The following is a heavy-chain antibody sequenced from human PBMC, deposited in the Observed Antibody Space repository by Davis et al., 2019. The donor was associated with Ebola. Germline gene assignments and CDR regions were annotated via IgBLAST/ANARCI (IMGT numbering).Heavy chain of an antibody. CDR2: IYYSGST. V-gene: IGHV4-61*05. Sequence: GSLRLSRTVSGCSISSSRYYWSWTRQPPGKGLEWIGYIYYSGSTNYNPSLKSRVTISVDTSKNQFSLKLSSVTAADTAVYYCARHSMVRGVPSHWGQGTLVTVSS. J-gene: IGHJ4*02. D-gene: IGHD3-10*01. CDR1: GCSISSSRYY. CDR3: ARHSMVRGVPSH.